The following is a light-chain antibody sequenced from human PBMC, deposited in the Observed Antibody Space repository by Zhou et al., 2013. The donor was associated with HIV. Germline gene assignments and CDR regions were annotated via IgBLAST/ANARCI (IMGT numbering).Light chain of an antibody. J-gene: IGKJ1*01. CDR2: DAS. V-gene: IGKV1-39*01. CDR3: QQSYSTPKT. CDR1: QAISSY. Sequence: DIQLTQSPSSLSASVGDRVTITCRVSQAISSYLNWYRQKPGKVPKLLIYDASNLETGVPSRFSGSGSGTDFTLTISSLQPEDFATYYCQQSYSTPKTFGQGTKVEIK.